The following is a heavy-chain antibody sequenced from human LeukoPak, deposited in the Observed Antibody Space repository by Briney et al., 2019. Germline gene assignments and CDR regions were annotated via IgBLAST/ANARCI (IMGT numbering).Heavy chain of an antibody. J-gene: IGHJ4*02. CDR3: ARVARRRGYSYGYDY. CDR1: GGSISSYY. V-gene: IGHV4-59*01. D-gene: IGHD5-18*01. CDR2: IYCSGST. Sequence: SETLSLTCTVSGGSISSYYWSWIRQPPGKGLEWIGYIYCSGSTNYNPSLKSRVTISVDTSKNQFSLKLSSVTAADTAVYYCARVARRRGYSYGYDYWGQGTLVTVSS.